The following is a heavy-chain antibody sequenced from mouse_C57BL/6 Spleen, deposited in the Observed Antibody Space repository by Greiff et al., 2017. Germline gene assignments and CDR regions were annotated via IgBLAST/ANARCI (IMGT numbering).Heavy chain of an antibody. Sequence: VQLQQPGAELVKPGASVKVSCKASGYTFTSYWMHWVKQRPGQGLEWIGRFHPSDSDTNYNQKFKGKATLTVDKSSSTAYMQLSSLTSEDSAVYYYAMGNSSGYFDYWGQGTTLTVSS. D-gene: IGHD3-2*02. CDR3: AMGNSSGYFDY. CDR2: FHPSDSDT. J-gene: IGHJ2*01. CDR1: GYTFTSYW. V-gene: IGHV1-74*01.